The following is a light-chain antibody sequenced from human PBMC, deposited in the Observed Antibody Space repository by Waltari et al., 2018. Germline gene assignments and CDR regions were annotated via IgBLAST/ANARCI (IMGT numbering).Light chain of an antibody. Sequence: YVLTQPSSVSVSPGQTATITCSGDVLAEKYVRWFQQKPGQAPTLILYKDTERPSGIPERFSCSSSGSTVTLTIRGALLEDEADYHCHAAADNNWFFGGGTKLTVL. J-gene: IGLJ2*01. CDR1: VLAEKY. CDR3: HAAADNNWF. V-gene: IGLV3-27*01. CDR2: KDT.